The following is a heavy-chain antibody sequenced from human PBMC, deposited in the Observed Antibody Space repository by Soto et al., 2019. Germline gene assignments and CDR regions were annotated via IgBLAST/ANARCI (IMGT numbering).Heavy chain of an antibody. V-gene: IGHV1-69*08. J-gene: IGHJ4*01. CDR3: ARDQYCEVVTCFGQPDF. CDR2: IIPMVGLT. CDR1: GSSFSTHT. D-gene: IGHD2-21*01. Sequence: QVQLVQSGAALRRPGSSVKVSCEVFGSSFSTHTLSWVRQAPGRGPEWIGRIIPMVGLTTYAERFQGRVTITADRSTTTAYLELSGLRLGDTAVYYCARDQYCEVVTCFGQPDFWGTGTLVTVSS.